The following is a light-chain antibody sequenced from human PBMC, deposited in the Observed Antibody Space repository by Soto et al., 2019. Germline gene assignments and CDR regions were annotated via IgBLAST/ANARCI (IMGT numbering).Light chain of an antibody. CDR3: MQATHFPRT. CDR2: RIS. CDR1: ESLLHNNGNTY. J-gene: IGKJ1*01. V-gene: IGKV2-24*01. Sequence: IVMTQTPLSSPVTLGQPASISCRASESLLHNNGNTYLCWLHQRPGQPPRLLIYRISDQFSGVPDRFSGSGAGTDFTLKISRVEAEDVGVYYCMQATHFPRTFGQGTKVAIK.